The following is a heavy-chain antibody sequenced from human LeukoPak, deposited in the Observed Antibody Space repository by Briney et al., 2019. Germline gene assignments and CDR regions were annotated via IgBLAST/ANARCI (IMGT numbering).Heavy chain of an antibody. D-gene: IGHD3-10*01. J-gene: IGHJ4*02. CDR1: GYTFTGYY. CDR2: INPNSGGT. Sequence: ASVKVSCKASGYTFTGYYMHWVRQAPGQGLEWMGWINPNSGGTNYAQKFQGRVTMTRDMSTSAVYMELSSLRSEDTAVYYCARATFMVRGVIPEFDYWGQGTLVTVSS. CDR3: ARATFMVRGVIPEFDY. V-gene: IGHV1-2*02.